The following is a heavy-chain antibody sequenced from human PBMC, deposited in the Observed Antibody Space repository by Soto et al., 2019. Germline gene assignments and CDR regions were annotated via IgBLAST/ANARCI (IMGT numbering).Heavy chain of an antibody. J-gene: IGHJ6*02. Sequence: QPGGSLRLSCAASGFTFSSYAMSWVRQAPGKGLEWVSAISGSGGSTYYADSVKGRFTISRDNSKNTLYLQMNSLRAEDTAVYYCAKDGPIDHYYYYGMDVWGQGTTVTVSS. CDR2: ISGSGGST. CDR3: AKDGPIDHYYYYGMDV. V-gene: IGHV3-23*01. CDR1: GFTFSSYA.